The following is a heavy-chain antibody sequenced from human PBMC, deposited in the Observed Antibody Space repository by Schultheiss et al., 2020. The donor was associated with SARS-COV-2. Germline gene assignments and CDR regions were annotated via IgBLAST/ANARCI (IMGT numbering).Heavy chain of an antibody. CDR2: ISSSSSYI. Sequence: GGSLRLSCAASGFTFSSYSMNWVRQAPGKGLEWVSSISSSSSYIYYADSVKGRFTISRDNAKNSLYLQMNSLRAEDTAVYYCARGHYDFWSGYWATGGMDVWGQGTTVTVSS. V-gene: IGHV3-21*01. CDR3: ARGHYDFWSGYWATGGMDV. D-gene: IGHD3-3*01. J-gene: IGHJ6*02. CDR1: GFTFSSYS.